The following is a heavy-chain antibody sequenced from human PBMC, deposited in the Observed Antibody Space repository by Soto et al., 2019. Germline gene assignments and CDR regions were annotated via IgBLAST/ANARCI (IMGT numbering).Heavy chain of an antibody. CDR3: ARVIYGGWSTIKDYYYYAMDV. CDR1: GFTFSSYD. D-gene: IGHD5-12*01. CDR2: ISSGSSRI. J-gene: IGHJ6*02. V-gene: IGHV3-48*02. Sequence: LRLSCAASGFTFSSYDMNWVRQAPGKGLEWVSYISSGSSRIFYADSVKGRFTISRDNAKNSLYLQMNSLRDEDTGVYYCARVIYGGWSTIKDYYYYAMDVWGQGTTVTVSS.